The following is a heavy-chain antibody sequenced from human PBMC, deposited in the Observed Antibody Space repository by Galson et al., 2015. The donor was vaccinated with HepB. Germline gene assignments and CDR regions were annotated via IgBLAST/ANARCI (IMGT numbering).Heavy chain of an antibody. CDR2: IYYSGGT. Sequence: SETLSLTCTVSGGSISSYYWSWIRQPPGKGLEWIGYIYYSGGTKYNPSLKRRVTISVDTSKNQFSLNLSSVTAADTAVYYCARRSTTVIDSWGQGTLVTVSS. CDR3: ARRSTTVIDS. V-gene: IGHV4-59*08. CDR1: GGSISSYY. J-gene: IGHJ4*02. D-gene: IGHD4-17*01.